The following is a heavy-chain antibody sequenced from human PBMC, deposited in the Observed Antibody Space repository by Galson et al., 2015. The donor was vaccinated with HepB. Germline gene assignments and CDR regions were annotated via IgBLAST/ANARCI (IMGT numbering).Heavy chain of an antibody. D-gene: IGHD2-15*01. CDR1: GFSFSRYG. J-gene: IGHJ4*02. V-gene: IGHV3-30*18. Sequence: SLRLSCAASGFSFSRYGMHWVRQAPGKGLEWVAVISYDGNNKNYADSVKGRFTISRDSSNNTLFLQMNSLRTEDTAVYYCAKERDVIAADPSLDSRGQGAPVTVSS. CDR3: AKERDVIAADPSLDS. CDR2: ISYDGNNK.